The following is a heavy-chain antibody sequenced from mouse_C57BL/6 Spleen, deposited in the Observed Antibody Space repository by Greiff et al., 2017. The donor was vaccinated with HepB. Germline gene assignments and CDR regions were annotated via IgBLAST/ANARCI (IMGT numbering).Heavy chain of an antibody. CDR1: GFSLTSYG. CDR2: IWRGGST. D-gene: IGHD1-1*01. Sequence: QVQLQQSGPGLVQPSQSLSITCTVSGFSLTSYGVHWVRQSPGKGLEWLGVIWRGGSTDYNAAFMSRLSITKDNSKSQVFFKMNSLQADDTAIYYCAKNWITTVVGNYAMDYWGQGTSVTVSS. V-gene: IGHV2-5*01. J-gene: IGHJ4*01. CDR3: AKNWITTVVGNYAMDY.